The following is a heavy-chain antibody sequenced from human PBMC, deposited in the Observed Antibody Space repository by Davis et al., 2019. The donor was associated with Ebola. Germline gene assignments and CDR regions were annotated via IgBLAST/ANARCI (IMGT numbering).Heavy chain of an antibody. D-gene: IGHD4-11*01. J-gene: IGHJ6*02. CDR3: ARLPSTHYYYGMDV. V-gene: IGHV5-51*01. CDR1: GYSFTSYW. CDR2: IYPGDSDI. Sequence: KVSCKGSGYSFTSYWIGWVRQLPGKGLEWMGIIYPGDSDIRYSPSFQGQVTISADKSISTAYLQWSSLKASDTAMYYCARLPSTHYYYGMDVWGQGTTVTVSS.